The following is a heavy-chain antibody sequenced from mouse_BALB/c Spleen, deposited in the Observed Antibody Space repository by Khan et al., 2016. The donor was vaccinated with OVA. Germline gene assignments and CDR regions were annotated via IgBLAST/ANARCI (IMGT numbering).Heavy chain of an antibody. Sequence: VQLQQSGAELAKPGASVKMSCKASGYTFTTYWMHWVKQRPGQGLEWIGYINPTSGYTDYNDTFKDRATLSADKSSSTAYMQLNSLTSEDSAVYYCTRDRIDYWGQGTTLTVSS. CDR1: GYTFTTYW. V-gene: IGHV1-7*01. CDR3: TRDRIDY. J-gene: IGHJ2*01. CDR2: INPTSGYT.